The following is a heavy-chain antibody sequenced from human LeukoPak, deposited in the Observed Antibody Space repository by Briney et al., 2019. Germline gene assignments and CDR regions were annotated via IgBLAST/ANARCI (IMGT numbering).Heavy chain of an antibody. CDR2: INHSGST. Sequence: PSETLSLTRAVYGGSFSGYYWSWIREPPGKGLEWIGEINHSGSTNYNPSLKSRVTISVDTSKNQFSLKLSSVTAADTAVYYCAILYSSSRSFWGQGTLVTVSS. V-gene: IGHV4-34*01. J-gene: IGHJ4*02. CDR3: AILYSSSRSF. D-gene: IGHD6-6*01. CDR1: GGSFSGYY.